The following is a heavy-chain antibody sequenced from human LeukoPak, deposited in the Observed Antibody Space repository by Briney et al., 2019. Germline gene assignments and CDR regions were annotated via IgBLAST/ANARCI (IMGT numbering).Heavy chain of an antibody. J-gene: IGHJ6*03. CDR2: ISYDGSNK. CDR3: AGAIQDYYDSSGYPSWYYYYYMDV. D-gene: IGHD3-22*01. Sequence: SCKASGYTFTGYYMHWVRQAPGKGLEWVAVISYDGSNKYYADSVKGRFTISRDNSKNTLYLQMNSLRAKDTAVYYCAGAIQDYYDSSGYPSWYYYYYMDVWGKGTTVTVSS. V-gene: IGHV3-30*04. CDR1: GYTFTGYY.